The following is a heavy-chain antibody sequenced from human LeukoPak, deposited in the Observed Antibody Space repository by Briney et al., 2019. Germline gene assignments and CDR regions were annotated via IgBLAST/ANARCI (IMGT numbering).Heavy chain of an antibody. J-gene: IGHJ4*02. V-gene: IGHV4-61*02. CDR2: IYNSGST. Sequence: SETLSLTCSVSGGSTSSGSYYWSWSRQPAGKGLEWIGRIYNSGSTNYTPSLKSRVTISLDTSKNQFSLKLTSVTAADTAVYYCARTYDSSGYFFDYWGQGTLVTVSS. CDR1: GGSTSSGSYY. CDR3: ARTYDSSGYFFDY. D-gene: IGHD3-22*01.